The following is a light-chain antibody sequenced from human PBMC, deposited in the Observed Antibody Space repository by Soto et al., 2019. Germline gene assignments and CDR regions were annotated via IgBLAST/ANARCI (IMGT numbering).Light chain of an antibody. Sequence: QSALTQPASVSGSPGQSITISCTGTSSDVGTYSLVSWYQQHPGEAPQLIIYEGSKRPSGVSNRFSGSKSVNTASLTISGLRAEDEADYYCCSYAGGLTSAGYVFGTATKLTVL. J-gene: IGLJ1*01. CDR1: SSDVGTYSL. CDR3: CSYAGGLTSAGYV. V-gene: IGLV2-23*01. CDR2: EGS.